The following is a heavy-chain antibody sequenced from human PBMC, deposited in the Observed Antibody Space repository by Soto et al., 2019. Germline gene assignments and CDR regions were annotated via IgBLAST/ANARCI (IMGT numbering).Heavy chain of an antibody. CDR3: AKGLWGGYYPHDAFDI. CDR1: GLTFSSYG. J-gene: IGHJ3*02. Sequence: QVQLVESGGGVVQPGRSLRLSCAASGLTFSSYGMHWVRQAPAKGLEWVAVISDDGSNKYYVDSVKGRFTISRDNSKNTLYLQMNSLRVEDTALYYCAKGLWGGYYPHDAFDIWGQGTMVAVSS. D-gene: IGHD1-26*01. V-gene: IGHV3-30*18. CDR2: ISDDGSNK.